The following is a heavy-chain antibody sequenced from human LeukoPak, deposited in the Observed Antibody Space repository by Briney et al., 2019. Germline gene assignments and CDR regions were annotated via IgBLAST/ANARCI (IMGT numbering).Heavy chain of an antibody. CDR2: INPSGGST. CDR1: GYTFTSYY. V-gene: IGHV1-46*01. J-gene: IGHJ3*02. CDR3: ARKRYEPTDAFDI. D-gene: IGHD5-12*01. Sequence: ASVKVSCKASGYTFTSYYMHWVRQAPGQGLEWMGIINPSGGSTSYAQKFQGRVTITADESTSTAYMELSSLRSEDTAVYYCARKRYEPTDAFDIWGQGTMVTVSS.